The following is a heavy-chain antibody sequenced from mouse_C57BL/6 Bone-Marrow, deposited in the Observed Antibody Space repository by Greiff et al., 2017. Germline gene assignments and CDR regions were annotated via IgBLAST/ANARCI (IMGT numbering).Heavy chain of an antibody. CDR1: GFTFSSYA. CDR2: ISDGGSYT. V-gene: IGHV5-4*01. Sequence: VQLKESGGGLVKPGGSLKLSCAASGFTFSSYAMSWVRQTPEKRLEWVATISDGGSYTYYPDNVKGRFTISRDNAKNNLYLQMSHLKSEDTAMYYCARGGYDYSFDYWGQGTTLTVSS. CDR3: ARGGYDYSFDY. D-gene: IGHD2-4*01. J-gene: IGHJ2*01.